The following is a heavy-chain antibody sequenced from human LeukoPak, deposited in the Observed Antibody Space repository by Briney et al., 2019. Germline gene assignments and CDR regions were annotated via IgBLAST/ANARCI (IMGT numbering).Heavy chain of an antibody. CDR2: IYYSGST. J-gene: IGHJ6*02. CDR1: GGSISSYY. D-gene: IGHD6-13*01. V-gene: IGHV4-59*01. Sequence: SETLSLTCTVSGGSISSYYWSWIRQPLGKGLEWIGYIYYSGSTNYNPSLKSRVTISVDTSKNQFSLKLSSVTAADTAVYYCARDKGIAAAGYYYYYGMDVWGQGTTVTVSS. CDR3: ARDKGIAAAGYYYYYGMDV.